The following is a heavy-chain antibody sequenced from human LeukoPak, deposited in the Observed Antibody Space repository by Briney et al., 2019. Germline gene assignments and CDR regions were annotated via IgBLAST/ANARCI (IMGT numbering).Heavy chain of an antibody. CDR1: GFTFSSYW. J-gene: IGHJ4*02. CDR2: IKQDGSEK. Sequence: GGSLRLSCAASGFTFSSYWMSWVRQAPGKGLEWVANIKQDGSEKYYVDSVKGRFTISRDNAKNSLYLQMNSLRAEDTAVYYCAREGYDILTGHFDYWGQGTLVTVSS. D-gene: IGHD3-9*01. CDR3: AREGYDILTGHFDY. V-gene: IGHV3-7*01.